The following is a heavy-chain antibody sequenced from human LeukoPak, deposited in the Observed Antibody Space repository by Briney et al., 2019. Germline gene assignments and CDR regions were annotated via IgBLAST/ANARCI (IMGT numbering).Heavy chain of an antibody. V-gene: IGHV3-64*01. CDR2: ISTDGGGT. D-gene: IGHD6-13*01. J-gene: IGHJ4*02. CDR3: ARSSSGSCYDY. CDR1: GFTFTTYA. Sequence: GGSLRLSCAASGFTFTTYAMHWVRQAPGRGLEYVSAISTDGGGTYYANSVKGRFTISRDNSKNTLYLQMGSLRGEDMAVYYCARSSSGSCYDYWGQGTLVTVSS.